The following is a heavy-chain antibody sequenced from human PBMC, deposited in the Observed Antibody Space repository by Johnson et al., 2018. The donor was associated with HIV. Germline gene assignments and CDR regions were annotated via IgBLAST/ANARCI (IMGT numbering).Heavy chain of an antibody. CDR1: GFTFSSYA. CDR3: ARVGGATGAFDI. J-gene: IGHJ3*02. Sequence: QMLLVESGGGVVQPGRSLRLSCAASGFTFSSYAMNWVRQAPGKGLEWVAVISYDGNNKYSADSVKGRFTISRDNSKNTLYLQMNSLRAEDTAVYYCARVGGATGAFDIWGRGTRVTVSS. D-gene: IGHD1-26*01. CDR2: ISYDGNNK. V-gene: IGHV3-30-3*01.